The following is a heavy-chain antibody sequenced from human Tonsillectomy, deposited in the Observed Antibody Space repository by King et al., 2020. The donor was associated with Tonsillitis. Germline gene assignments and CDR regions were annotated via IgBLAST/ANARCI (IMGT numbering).Heavy chain of an antibody. D-gene: IGHD1-14*01. V-gene: IGHV3-30-3*01. Sequence: VQLVESGGGVVQPGRSLRLSCAASGFTFSSYAMHWVRQAPGKGLEWVAVISYDGSNKYYADSAKGRFTISRDNSKNTLYLQMNSLRAEDTAVYYCARDGILAFDIWGQGTMVTVSS. CDR1: GFTFSSYA. CDR2: ISYDGSNK. J-gene: IGHJ3*02. CDR3: ARDGILAFDI.